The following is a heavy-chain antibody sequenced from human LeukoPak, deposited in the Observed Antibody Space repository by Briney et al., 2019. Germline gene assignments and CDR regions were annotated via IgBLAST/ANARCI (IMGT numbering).Heavy chain of an antibody. CDR2: ISGSGGST. V-gene: IGHV3-23*01. D-gene: IGHD3-10*01. CDR3: AKGASGWFRESGKNWFDP. CDR1: GFTFSSYA. Sequence: PGGSLRLSCAASGFTFSSYAMSWVRQAPGKGLEWVSAISGSGGSTYYADSVKGRFTISRDNSKNTLYLQMNSLRAEDTAIYYCAKGASGWFRESGKNWFDPWGQGALVTVSS. J-gene: IGHJ5*02.